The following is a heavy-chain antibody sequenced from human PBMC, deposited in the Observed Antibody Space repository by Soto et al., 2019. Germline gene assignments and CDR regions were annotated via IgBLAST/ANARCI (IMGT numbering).Heavy chain of an antibody. CDR2: INHDGSEQ. CDR1: GFSFSNYW. Sequence: EVQLVESGGDLVQPGGSLRLSCAVSGFSFSNYWMSWVRQAPGKGLEWVANINHDGSEQNFLDSVKGRFTISRDNGKNSLFLQMNSLRAEDTAVYYCARDIGYSSFDYWGQGTLVTVSS. J-gene: IGHJ4*02. V-gene: IGHV3-7*01. CDR3: ARDIGYSSFDY. D-gene: IGHD2-15*01.